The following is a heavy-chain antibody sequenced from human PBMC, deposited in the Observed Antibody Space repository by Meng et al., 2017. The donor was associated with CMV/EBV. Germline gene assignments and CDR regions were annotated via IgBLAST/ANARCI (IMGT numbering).Heavy chain of an antibody. CDR2: IYYSGST. J-gene: IGHJ6*02. CDR1: GGSISSSSYY. Sequence: SETLSLTCTVSGGSISSSSYYWGWIRQPPGKGLEWSGSIYYSGSTYYNPSLKSRVTISVDTSKNQFSLKLSSVTAADTAVYYCARGIIAAAASSVDYYYYGMDVWGQGTTVTVSS. CDR3: ARGIIAAAASSVDYYYYGMDV. D-gene: IGHD6-13*01. V-gene: IGHV4-39*07.